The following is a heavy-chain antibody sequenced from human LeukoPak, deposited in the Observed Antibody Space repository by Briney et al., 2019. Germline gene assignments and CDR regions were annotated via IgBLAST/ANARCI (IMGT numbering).Heavy chain of an antibody. J-gene: IGHJ4*02. D-gene: IGHD3-16*02. CDR2: IRSKAYGGTT. V-gene: IGHV3-49*04. CDR3: TRGRPVWGSYRSLGFDY. CDR1: GFTVSSNY. Sequence: GGSLRLSCAASGFTVSSNYMSWVRQAPGKGLEWVGFIRSKAYGGTTEYAASVKGRFTISRDDSKSIAYLQMNSLKTEDTAVYYCTRGRPVWGSYRSLGFDYWGQGTLVTVSS.